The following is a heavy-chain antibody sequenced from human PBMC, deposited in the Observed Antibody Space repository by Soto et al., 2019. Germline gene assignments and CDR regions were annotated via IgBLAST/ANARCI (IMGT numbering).Heavy chain of an antibody. D-gene: IGHD3-10*01. V-gene: IGHV3-53*02. CDR3: ARGGSGYYYGPDV. CDR1: GFTVSNKY. J-gene: IGHJ6*02. CDR2: IFSGGET. Sequence: EVQLVETGGGLIQPGGSLRLSCAASGFTVSNKYMSWVRQAPGKGLEWISVIFSGGETYYADSVKARFTISRDNSKNTLYLQMSSLRADDTAMYYCARGGSGYYYGPDVWGQGTTVTVSS.